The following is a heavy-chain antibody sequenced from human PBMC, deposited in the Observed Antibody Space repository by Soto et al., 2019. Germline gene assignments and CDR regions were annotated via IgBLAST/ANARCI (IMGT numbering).Heavy chain of an antibody. CDR2: ISYDGSNK. J-gene: IGHJ4*02. CDR1: GFTFSSYG. V-gene: IGHV3-30*18. Sequence: PGGSLRLSCAASGFTFSSYGMHWVRQAPGKGLEWVAVISYDGSNKYYADSVKGRFTISRDNSKNTLYLQMNSLRAEDTAVYYCAKVSGIVVVVAATPAFDYWGQGTLVTVSS. CDR3: AKVSGIVVVVAATPAFDY. D-gene: IGHD2-15*01.